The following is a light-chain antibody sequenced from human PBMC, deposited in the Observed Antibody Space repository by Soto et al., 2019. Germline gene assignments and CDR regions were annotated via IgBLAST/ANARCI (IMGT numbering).Light chain of an antibody. J-gene: IGKJ5*01. CDR1: QSISSY. Sequence: DIQITQSPSSLSSFLLDIVTITCRASQSISSYLNWYQQKPGKAPKLLIYAASSLQSGVPSRFSGSGSGTDFTLTISSLQPEDFATYYCQQSYSTPSITFGQGTRLEIK. CDR2: AAS. V-gene: IGKV1-39*01. CDR3: QQSYSTPSIT.